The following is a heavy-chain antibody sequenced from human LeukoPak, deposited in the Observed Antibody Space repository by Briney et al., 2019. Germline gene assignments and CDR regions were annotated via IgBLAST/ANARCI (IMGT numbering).Heavy chain of an antibody. D-gene: IGHD6-19*01. Sequence: SETLSLTCTVSGGSISSYYWSWIRQPPGKGLEWIGYIYYSGSTNYNPSLKSRVTISVDTSKNQFSLKLSSVTAADTAVYYCASAVLAVAGPYFDYWGQGTLVTVSS. CDR3: ASAVLAVAGPYFDY. J-gene: IGHJ4*02. CDR1: GGSISSYY. CDR2: IYYSGST. V-gene: IGHV4-59*01.